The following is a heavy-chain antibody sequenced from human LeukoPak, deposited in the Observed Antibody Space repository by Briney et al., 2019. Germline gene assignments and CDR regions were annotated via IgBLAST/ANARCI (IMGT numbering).Heavy chain of an antibody. CDR2: IWYDGSNK. CDR3: ARESSAYCGGDCYPGHFDY. CDR1: GFTFSSYG. D-gene: IGHD2-21*02. J-gene: IGHJ4*02. Sequence: GGSLRLSCAASGFTFSSYGMHWVRQAPGKGLEWVAVIWYDGSNKYYADSVKGRFTISRDNSKNTLYLQMNSLRAEDTAVYYCARESSAYCGGDCYPGHFDYWGQGTLVTVSS. V-gene: IGHV3-33*01.